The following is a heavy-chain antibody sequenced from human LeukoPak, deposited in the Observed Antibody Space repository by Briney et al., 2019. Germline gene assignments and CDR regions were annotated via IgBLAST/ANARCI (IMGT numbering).Heavy chain of an antibody. CDR2: IKEDGAEK. CDR3: ASGMTEFDY. Sequence: GGSLRLSCAASGFRFSVYWMSWVRRPPGKGLEWVANIKEDGAEKYYVESVKGRFTIFRDNAKHSLHLQMNSLRVEDTAVYYCASGMTEFDYWGQGTLVTVSS. V-gene: IGHV3-7*01. J-gene: IGHJ4*02. CDR1: GFRFSVYW.